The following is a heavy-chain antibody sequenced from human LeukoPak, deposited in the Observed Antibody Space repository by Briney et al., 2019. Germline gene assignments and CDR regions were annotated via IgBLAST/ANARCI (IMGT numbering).Heavy chain of an antibody. V-gene: IGHV3-23*01. CDR2: ISGSGGST. D-gene: IGHD3-3*01. CDR3: AKDHYDFWSGYPSFDY. Sequence: GGSLRLSCAASGFTFSSYAMSWVRQAPGKGLEWVSGISGSGGSTYYADSVKGRFTISRDNSKNTLYLQMNSLRAEDTAVYYCAKDHYDFWSGYPSFDYWGQGTLVTVSS. J-gene: IGHJ4*02. CDR1: GFTFSSYA.